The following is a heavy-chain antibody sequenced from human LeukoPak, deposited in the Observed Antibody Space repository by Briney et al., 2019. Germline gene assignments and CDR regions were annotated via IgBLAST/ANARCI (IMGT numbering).Heavy chain of an antibody. D-gene: IGHD4-11*01. CDR1: GGSISSYY. V-gene: IGHV4-59*08. Sequence: SETLSLTCTFSGGSISSYYWSWIRQPPGKGLEWIAYIYYSGSTNYNPSLKSRVTISVDTSKNQFSLKLSSVTAADTAVYYCARHDNSYWFDPWGQGTLVTVSS. J-gene: IGHJ5*02. CDR2: IYYSGST. CDR3: ARHDNSYWFDP.